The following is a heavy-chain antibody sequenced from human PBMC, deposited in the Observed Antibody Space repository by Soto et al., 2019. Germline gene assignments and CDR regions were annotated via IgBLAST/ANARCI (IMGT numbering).Heavy chain of an antibody. CDR3: AKRKYGDFGNDAFDI. CDR2: IIPIFGTA. CDR1: GGTFSSYA. Sequence: GASVKVSCRASGGTFSSYAISWVRQAPGQGLEWMGGIIPIFGTANYAQKFQGRVTITADESTSTAYMELSSLISEDTAVYYCAKRKYGDFGNDAFDIWGQGTRVTVSS. J-gene: IGHJ3*02. D-gene: IGHD4-17*01. V-gene: IGHV1-69*13.